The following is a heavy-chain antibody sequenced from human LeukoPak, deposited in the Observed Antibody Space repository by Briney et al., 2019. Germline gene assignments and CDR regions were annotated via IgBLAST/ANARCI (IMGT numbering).Heavy chain of an antibody. Sequence: PSETLSLTCAVYGESLNSYYWSWVRQPPGEGLEWIGEIYESGTTEYNPSLKSRVTISKVPSKQQFSLSLSSVTAADTAVYYCARGAWATRLGSWGLGTPVIVSS. D-gene: IGHD2-15*01. CDR1: GESLNSYY. V-gene: IGHV4-34*01. J-gene: IGHJ4*02. CDR2: IYESGTT. CDR3: ARGAWATRLGS.